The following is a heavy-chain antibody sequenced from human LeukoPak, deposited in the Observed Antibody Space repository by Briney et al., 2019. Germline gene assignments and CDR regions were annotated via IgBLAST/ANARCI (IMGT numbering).Heavy chain of an antibody. CDR3: ARAMVRGVTGYYFDY. CDR1: GYTFTSYY. J-gene: IGHJ4*02. V-gene: IGHV1-46*01. D-gene: IGHD3-10*01. CDR2: INPSGGST. Sequence: GASVKVSCKASGYTFTSYYMHWVRQAPGQGLEWMVIINPSGGSTSYAQEFQGRVTMTRDTSTSTVYMELSSLRSEDTAVYYCARAMVRGVTGYYFDYWGQGTLVTVSS.